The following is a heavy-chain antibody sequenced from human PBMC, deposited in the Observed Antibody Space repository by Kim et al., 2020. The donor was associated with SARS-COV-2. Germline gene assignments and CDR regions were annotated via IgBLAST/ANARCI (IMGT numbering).Heavy chain of an antibody. J-gene: IGHJ3*02. CDR2: ISYDGSNK. Sequence: GGSLRLSCAASGFTFSSYAMHWVRQAPGKGLEWVAVISYDGSNKYYADSVKGRFTISRDNSKNTLYLQMNSLRAEDTAVYYCAREGIAAGYDAFDIWGQGTMVTVSS. CDR3: AREGIAAGYDAFDI. CDR1: GFTFSSYA. D-gene: IGHD6-13*01. V-gene: IGHV3-30*04.